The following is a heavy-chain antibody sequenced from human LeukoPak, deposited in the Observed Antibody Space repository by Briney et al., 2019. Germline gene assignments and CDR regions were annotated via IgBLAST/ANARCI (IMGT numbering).Heavy chain of an antibody. D-gene: IGHD4-23*01. CDR3: ARGTDYGGNSGPLDY. CDR1: GFTFSSYG. Sequence: PGGSLRLSCAASGFTFSSYGMHWVRQAPGKGLEGVAVIWYDGSNKYYEDSLKGRFTISRDNSKNTLYLQMNSLRAEDTAVYYCARGTDYGGNSGPLDYWGQGTLVTVSS. CDR2: IWYDGSNK. V-gene: IGHV3-33*01. J-gene: IGHJ4*02.